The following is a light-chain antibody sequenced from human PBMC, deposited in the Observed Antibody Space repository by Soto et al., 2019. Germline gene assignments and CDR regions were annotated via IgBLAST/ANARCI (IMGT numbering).Light chain of an antibody. Sequence: EIVMTQSPATLSVSPGEKETLSCWASQDISNNVAWHQQIPGQAPRLLISGASTRATGVPARFSGSGSGTEFTLTISSLQSEDFALYYCQQYDNWPPAWTFGQGTKVDIK. CDR1: QDISNN. J-gene: IGKJ1*01. CDR2: GAS. CDR3: QQYDNWPPAWT. V-gene: IGKV3-15*01.